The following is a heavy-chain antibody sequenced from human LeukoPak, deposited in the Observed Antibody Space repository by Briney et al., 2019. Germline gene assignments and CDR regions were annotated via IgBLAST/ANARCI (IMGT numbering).Heavy chain of an antibody. J-gene: IGHJ6*03. V-gene: IGHV4-59*08. CDR2: IYHSGST. CDR1: GGCISSYY. Sequence: SETLSLTCTVSGGCISSYYWSWIRQPPGKGLEWIGSIYHSGSTYYNPSLKSRVTISVDTSKNQFSLKLSSVTAADTAVYYCASQQYSSGWYYYYYYMDVWGKGTTVTVSS. CDR3: ASQQYSSGWYYYYYYMDV. D-gene: IGHD6-19*01.